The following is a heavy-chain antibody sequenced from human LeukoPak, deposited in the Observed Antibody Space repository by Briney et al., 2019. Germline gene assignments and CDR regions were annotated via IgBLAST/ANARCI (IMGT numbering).Heavy chain of an antibody. CDR1: GASITSGGYH. V-gene: IGHV4-30-4*01. CDR3: ARPEYSESSAFDY. Sequence: SQTLSLTCSVSGASITSGGYHWSWLRQPPGKGLEWIGDISYIGTTFYSPSLRGRLTISLDTSKHQFSLNLSSVTAADTAVYYCARPEYSESSAFDYWGQGTLVTVSS. D-gene: IGHD3-22*01. J-gene: IGHJ4*02. CDR2: ISYIGTT.